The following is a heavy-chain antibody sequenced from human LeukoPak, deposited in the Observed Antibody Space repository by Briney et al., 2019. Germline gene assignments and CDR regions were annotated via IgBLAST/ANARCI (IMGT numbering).Heavy chain of an antibody. CDR3: ARGPYITIFGVVNHAFDI. CDR2: IYHSGST. D-gene: IGHD3-3*01. Sequence: SETLSLTCTVSGYSISSGYYWGWIRQPPGKGLEWIGSIYHSGSTYYNPSLKSRVTISVDTSKNQFSLKLSSVTAADTAVYYCARGPYITIFGVVNHAFDIWGQGTMVTVSS. J-gene: IGHJ3*02. CDR1: GYSISSGYY. V-gene: IGHV4-38-2*02.